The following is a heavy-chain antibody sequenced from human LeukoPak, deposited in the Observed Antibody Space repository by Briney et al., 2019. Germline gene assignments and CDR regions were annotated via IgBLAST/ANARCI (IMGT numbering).Heavy chain of an antibody. J-gene: IGHJ4*02. CDR1: GGTFSSYA. D-gene: IGHD3-22*01. CDR2: IIPIFGTA. CDR3: ARAPYYYDSSGYPPDY. V-gene: IGHV1-69*05. Sequence: SVKVSCKASGGTFSSYAISWVRQAPGQGLEWMGRIIPIFGTANYAQKFQGRVTITTDESTSTAYMELSSLRSGDTAVYYCARAPYYYDSSGYPPDYWGQGTLVTVSS.